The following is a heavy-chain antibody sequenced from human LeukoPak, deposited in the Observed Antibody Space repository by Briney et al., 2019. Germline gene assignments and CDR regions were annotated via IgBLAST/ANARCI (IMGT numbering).Heavy chain of an antibody. CDR3: ARESMSRYDRPNHYYYYYMDV. V-gene: IGHV1-18*01. J-gene: IGHJ6*03. CDR2: ISAYNGNT. Sequence: GASVKVSCKASGYSFTSYGISWVRQAPGQGLEWMGWISAYNGNTNYAQKLQGRVTMTTDTSTSTAYMELRSLRSDDTAVYYCARESMSRYDRPNHYYYYYMDVWGKGTTVTVSS. CDR1: GYSFTSYG. D-gene: IGHD5-12*01.